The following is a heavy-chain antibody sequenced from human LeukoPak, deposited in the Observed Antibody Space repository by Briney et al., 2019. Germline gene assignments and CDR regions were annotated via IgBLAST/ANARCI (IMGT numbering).Heavy chain of an antibody. CDR2: IRYDGSNK. CDR3: AKTGSWGSSNYYFDY. CDR1: GFTFSSYG. V-gene: IGHV3-30*02. D-gene: IGHD2-15*01. J-gene: IGHJ4*02. Sequence: GGSLRLSCAASGFTFSSYGMHWVRQAPGKGLEWVAFIRYDGSNKYYADSVKGRFTISRDNSKNTLYLQMNSLRAEDTALYYCAKTGSWGSSNYYFDYWGQGTLVTVSS.